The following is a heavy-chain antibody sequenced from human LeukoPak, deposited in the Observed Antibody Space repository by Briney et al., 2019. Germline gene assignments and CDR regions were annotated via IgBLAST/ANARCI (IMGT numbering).Heavy chain of an antibody. Sequence: SETLSLTCAVYGGSFRGYYWSWIRQPPGKGLEWIGEVNHSGSTNYNPSLKSRVTISVDTSKNQFSLKLSFVTAADTAVYYCARVQEWRMYDFWSGYYTGPFDYWGRGTLVTVSS. CDR2: VNHSGST. CDR1: GGSFRGYY. D-gene: IGHD3-3*01. J-gene: IGHJ4*02. V-gene: IGHV4-34*01. CDR3: ARVQEWRMYDFWSGYYTGPFDY.